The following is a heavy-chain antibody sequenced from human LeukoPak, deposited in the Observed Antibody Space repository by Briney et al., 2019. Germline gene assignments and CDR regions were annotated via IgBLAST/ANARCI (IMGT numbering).Heavy chain of an antibody. CDR1: GFTFSHYD. CDR3: AKTLRRSFDT. CDR2: IITSGSNT. J-gene: IGHJ3*02. V-gene: IGHV3-23*01. Sequence: PGGSLRLSRAASGFTFSHYDMTWVRQAPGKGLEWVSGIITSGSNTYYADSVKGRFTISRDNSKNTLYLQMNSLRAEDTALYYCAKTLRRSFDTWGQGTMVTVSS.